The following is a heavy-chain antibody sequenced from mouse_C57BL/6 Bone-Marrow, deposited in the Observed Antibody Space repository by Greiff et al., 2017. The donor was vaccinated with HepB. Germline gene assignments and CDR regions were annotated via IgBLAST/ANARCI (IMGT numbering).Heavy chain of an antibody. CDR3: AREVYGSSFDY. Sequence: LQQSEGGLVQPGSSMKLSCTASGFTFSDYYMAWVRQVPEKGLEWVANINYDGSSTYYLDSLKSRFIISRDNAKNILYLQMSSLKSEDTATYYCAREVYGSSFDYWGQGTTLTVSS. V-gene: IGHV5-16*01. J-gene: IGHJ2*01. CDR2: INYDGSST. D-gene: IGHD1-1*01. CDR1: GFTFSDYY.